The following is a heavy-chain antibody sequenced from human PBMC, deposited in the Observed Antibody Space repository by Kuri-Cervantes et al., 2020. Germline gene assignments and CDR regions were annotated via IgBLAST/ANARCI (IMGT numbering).Heavy chain of an antibody. V-gene: IGHV3-15*01. CDR2: AKSKSDGGTM. J-gene: IGHJ4*02. Sequence: GESLKISGAASGFSFSNAWMHWVRQAPGKGLEWVGRAKSKSDGGTMDYSAPVEDRFTISRDDSKTTLFLQMDSLKAEDIGTYYCVSLSAGGWGQGTLVTVSS. D-gene: IGHD2-15*01. CDR3: VSLSAGG. CDR1: GFSFSNAW.